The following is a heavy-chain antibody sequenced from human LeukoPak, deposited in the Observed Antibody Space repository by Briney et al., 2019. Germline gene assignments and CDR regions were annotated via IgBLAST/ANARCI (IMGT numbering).Heavy chain of an antibody. J-gene: IGHJ4*02. CDR3: ASAEDIVVVPAAIPLDY. D-gene: IGHD2-2*01. Sequence: GASVKVSCKASGYTFTGYYMHWVRQAPGQGLEWMGWINPNSGGTNYAQKFQGRVTMTRDTSISTAYMELSRLRSDDTAVYYCASAEDIVVVPAAIPLDYWGQGTLVTVSS. CDR1: GYTFTGYY. V-gene: IGHV1-2*02. CDR2: INPNSGGT.